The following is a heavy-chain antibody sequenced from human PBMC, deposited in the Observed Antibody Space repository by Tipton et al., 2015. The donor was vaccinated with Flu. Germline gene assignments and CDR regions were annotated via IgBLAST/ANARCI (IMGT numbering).Heavy chain of an antibody. D-gene: IGHD6-13*01. CDR3: ARAGGSNSWYVY. Sequence: GLVKPSESLSLTCTVSGDSIDSNNHNWGWIRQPPGKGLEWIGCISHSGRTYYNPSLKSRITISVDTSNNLFSLNLRSVSAADTAVYYCARAGGSNSWYVYWGQGTLVTVSS. CDR2: ISHSGRT. CDR1: GDSIDSNNHN. V-gene: IGHV4-39*07. J-gene: IGHJ4*02.